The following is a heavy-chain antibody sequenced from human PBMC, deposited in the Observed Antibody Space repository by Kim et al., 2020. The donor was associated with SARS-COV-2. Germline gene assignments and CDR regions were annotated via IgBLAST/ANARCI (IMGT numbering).Heavy chain of an antibody. CDR1: GGSISSSSYY. D-gene: IGHD3-16*01. Sequence: SETLSLTCTVSGGSISSSSYYWGWIRQPPGKGLEWIGSIYYSGSTHYNPSLKSRVTISVDTSKNQFSLKLSSVTAADTAVYYCARDWGAEEYFQHWGQGTLVTVSS. V-gene: IGHV4-39*07. CDR3: ARDWGAEEYFQH. J-gene: IGHJ1*01. CDR2: IYYSGST.